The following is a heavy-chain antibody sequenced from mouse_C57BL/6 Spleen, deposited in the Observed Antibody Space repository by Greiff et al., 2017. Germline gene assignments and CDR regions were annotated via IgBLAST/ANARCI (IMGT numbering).Heavy chain of an antibody. CDR3: ARDYSNYKGDWYFDV. CDR2: INYDGSST. CDR1: GFTFSDYY. D-gene: IGHD2-5*01. V-gene: IGHV5-16*01. Sequence: EVKVVESEGGLVQPGSSMKLSCTASGFTFSDYYMAWVRQVPEKGLEWVANINYDGSSTYYLDSLKSRFIISRDNAKNILYLQMSSLKSEDTATYYCARDYSNYKGDWYFDVWGTGTTVTVSS. J-gene: IGHJ1*03.